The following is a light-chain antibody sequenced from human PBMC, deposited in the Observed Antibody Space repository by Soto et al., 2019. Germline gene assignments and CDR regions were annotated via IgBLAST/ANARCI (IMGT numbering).Light chain of an antibody. CDR3: QHYVTSSIT. J-gene: IGKJ5*01. CDR1: QSVSSTS. CDR2: GAS. Sequence: DIVMTQSPDSLAVSLGERATINCKSSQSVSSTSLAWYQQKPGQTPRLLIYGASSRATGTPDRISGGGSGTHFTLTISRLEPEDFAVYYCQHYVTSSITFGQGTRLEIK. V-gene: IGKV3-20*01.